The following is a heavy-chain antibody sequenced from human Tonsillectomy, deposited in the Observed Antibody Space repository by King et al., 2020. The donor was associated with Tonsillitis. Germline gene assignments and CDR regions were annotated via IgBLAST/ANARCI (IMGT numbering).Heavy chain of an antibody. CDR3: ARVGFYCSSTSCPLDY. CDR1: GDTFSNYA. Sequence: QLVQSGAEVKKPGSSVKVSCKASGDTFSNYAISWVRQAPGQGLEWMGGIIPIFGTANYAQKFQGRVTITAAESTSTAYMELSSLRSEDTAVYYCARVGFYCSSTSCPLDYWGQGTLVTVSS. D-gene: IGHD2-2*01. V-gene: IGHV1-69*01. J-gene: IGHJ4*02. CDR2: IIPIFGTA.